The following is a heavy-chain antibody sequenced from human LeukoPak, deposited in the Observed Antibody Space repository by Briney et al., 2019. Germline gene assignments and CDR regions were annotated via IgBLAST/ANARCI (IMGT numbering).Heavy chain of an antibody. Sequence: GGSLRLSCAASGFTFSSYWMSWVRQAPGKGLEWVSSITSSSSYIYYADSVKGRFTISRDNAKNSLYLQMNSLRVEDTAVYYCARSYCCGGSCYSGDAFDFWGQGTMATVSS. CDR3: ARSYCCGGSCYSGDAFDF. CDR1: GFTFSSYW. CDR2: ITSSSSYI. J-gene: IGHJ3*01. V-gene: IGHV3-21*01. D-gene: IGHD2-15*01.